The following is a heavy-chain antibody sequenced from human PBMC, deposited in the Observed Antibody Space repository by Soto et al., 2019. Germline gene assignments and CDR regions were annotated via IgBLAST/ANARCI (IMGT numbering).Heavy chain of an antibody. CDR3: ARAITMIGSWFDP. D-gene: IGHD3-22*01. Sequence: SVKVSCKASGGTFSSYAISWVRQAPGQGLEWIGGIIPIFGTANYAQKFQGRVTITADESTSTAYMELSSLRSEDTAVYYCARAITMIGSWFDPWGQGTLVTVSS. CDR1: GGTFSSYA. CDR2: IIPIFGTA. J-gene: IGHJ5*02. V-gene: IGHV1-69*13.